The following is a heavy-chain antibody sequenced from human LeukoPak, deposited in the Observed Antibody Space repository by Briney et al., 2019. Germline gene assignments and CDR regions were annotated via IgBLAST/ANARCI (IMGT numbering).Heavy chain of an antibody. CDR1: GASFRNYY. CDR2: VDHTGST. J-gene: IGHJ6*03. Sequence: SETLSLTCAVYGASFRNYYWTWIRQPPGKGLEWIGYVDHTGSTNFNPSLNGRVSISRDTTKNLFSLRLRSVTAADTAVYFCARGRVSSSTWYSTYYYYFYMDVWGKGTTVTVSS. CDR3: ARGRVSSSTWYSTYYYYFYMDV. D-gene: IGHD1-1*01. V-gene: IGHV4-59*01.